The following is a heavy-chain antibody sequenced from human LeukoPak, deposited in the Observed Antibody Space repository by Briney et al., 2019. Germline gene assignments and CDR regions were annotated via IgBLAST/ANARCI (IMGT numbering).Heavy chain of an antibody. CDR3: ARDPAYNWNPYYMDV. J-gene: IGHJ6*03. CDR2: IYTSGST. CDR1: GGSISSYY. Sequence: SETLSLTCTVSGGSISSYYWSWIRQPPGKGLEWIGYIYTSGSTNYNPSLKSRVTISVDTSKNQFSLKLSSVTAADTAVYYCARDPAYNWNPYYMDVWGKGTTVTVSS. D-gene: IGHD1-20*01. V-gene: IGHV4-4*09.